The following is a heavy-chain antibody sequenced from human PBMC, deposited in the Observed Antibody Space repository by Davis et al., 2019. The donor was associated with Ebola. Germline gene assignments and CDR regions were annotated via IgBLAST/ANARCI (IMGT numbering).Heavy chain of an antibody. CDR2: MFYGGST. J-gene: IGHJ4*02. CDR1: GGSISSGDYY. V-gene: IGHV4-31*03. Sequence: PSETLSLTCSVSGGSISSGDYYWSWIRQPPGKGLEWIGYMFYGGSTYYSPSLKSRVNISVDRSKNQFSLKLSSLTSADTAVYYCARDGQNFWSGYKFDYWGQGHLVTVSS. CDR3: ARDGQNFWSGYKFDY. D-gene: IGHD3-3*01.